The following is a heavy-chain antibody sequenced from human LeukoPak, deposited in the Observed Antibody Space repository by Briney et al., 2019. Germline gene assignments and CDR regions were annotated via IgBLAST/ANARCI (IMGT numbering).Heavy chain of an antibody. Sequence: GGSLRLSCAASGFTFSSYAMSWVRQAPGKGLEWVSAISGSGGSTYYADSVKGRFTISRDNAKNSLYLQMNSLRAEDTALYYCVKCIAAADVIQMGAFDIWGQGTMVTVSS. CDR3: VKCIAAADVIQMGAFDI. CDR2: ISGSGGST. V-gene: IGHV3-23*01. D-gene: IGHD6-13*01. J-gene: IGHJ3*02. CDR1: GFTFSSYA.